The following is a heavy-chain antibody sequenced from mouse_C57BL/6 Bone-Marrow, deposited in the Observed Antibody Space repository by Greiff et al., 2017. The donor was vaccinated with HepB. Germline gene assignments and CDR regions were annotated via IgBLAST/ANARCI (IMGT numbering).Heavy chain of an antibody. CDR1: GFTFSSYA. D-gene: IGHD1-1*01. J-gene: IGHJ1*03. CDR2: ISSGGDYI. CDR3: TRDRGTTVVAHWYFDV. V-gene: IGHV5-9-1*02. Sequence: EVKLVESGEGLVKPGGSLKLSCAASGFTFSSYAMSWVRQTPEKRLEWVAYISSGGDYIYYADTVKGRFTISRDNARNTLYLQMSSLKSEDTAMYYCTRDRGTTVVAHWYFDVWGTGTTGTVSS.